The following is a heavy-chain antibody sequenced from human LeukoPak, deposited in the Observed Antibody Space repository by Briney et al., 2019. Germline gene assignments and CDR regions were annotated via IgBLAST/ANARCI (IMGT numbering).Heavy chain of an antibody. CDR3: AKDRYGDYYFDY. D-gene: IGHD4-17*01. J-gene: IGHJ4*02. CDR2: ISGSGGNT. V-gene: IGHV3-23*01. Sequence: GGSLRLSCAASGFTFSSYAMHWVSQAPGKGLEWVSSISGSGGNTYYADSVKGRFTISRDISKNTLYLQVNSLRAADTAIYYCAKDRYGDYYFDYWGQGTLVTVSS. CDR1: GFTFSSYA.